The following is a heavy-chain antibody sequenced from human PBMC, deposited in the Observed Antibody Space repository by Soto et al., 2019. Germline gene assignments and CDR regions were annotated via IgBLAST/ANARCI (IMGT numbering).Heavy chain of an antibody. D-gene: IGHD2-15*01. CDR3: ARTQDAYTNPVDH. Sequence: PGGSLRLSCAASGFTFSIYGMHWVRQAPGKGLEWVAAIWSDGVNKKYADSVKGRFTISGDNSKNTLYLQMNSLRGDDTAVYYCARTQDAYTNPVDHWGPGTLVTVSS. CDR2: IWSDGVNK. J-gene: IGHJ4*02. V-gene: IGHV3-33*01. CDR1: GFTFSIYG.